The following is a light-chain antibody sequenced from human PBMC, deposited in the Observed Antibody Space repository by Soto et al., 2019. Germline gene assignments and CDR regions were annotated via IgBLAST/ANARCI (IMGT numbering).Light chain of an antibody. V-gene: IGLV2-23*02. Sequence: QSVLTQPASVSGSPGQSITISCTGTSSDVGSYNLVSWYQQHPGKAPKLMIYEVSKRPSGVSNRFSGSKSGNTASLTISGLRAEDEADYYCCSYAGSSPYVVFGGGTKLTVL. CDR3: CSYAGSSPYVV. CDR2: EVS. J-gene: IGLJ2*01. CDR1: SSDVGSYNL.